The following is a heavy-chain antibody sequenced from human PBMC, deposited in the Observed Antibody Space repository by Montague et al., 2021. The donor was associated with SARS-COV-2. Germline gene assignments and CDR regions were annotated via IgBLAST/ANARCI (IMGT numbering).Heavy chain of an antibody. CDR2: FYYSLNS. J-gene: IGHJ4*02. Sequence: SETLSLTCTVSGGFISTYYWNWIRKSPGKGLEWLGYFYYSLNSNNNPNLKGRLPISVYTSENQVPLNLRSETAADTAAYYCTRDSLETHLFFDYWGQGILVTVSS. CDR1: GGFISTYY. CDR3: TRDSLETHLFFDY. V-gene: IGHV4-59*01.